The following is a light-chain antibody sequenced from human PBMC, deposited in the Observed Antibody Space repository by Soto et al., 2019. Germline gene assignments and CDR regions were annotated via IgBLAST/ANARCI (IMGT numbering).Light chain of an antibody. J-gene: IGKJ2*01. CDR2: WAS. CDR3: DHYYNAPRT. Sequence: DIVMTQSPDSLAVSLGERATINCKSSQSVLSSSNNKNYLAWYQQKPGQPPKLLIYWASTRESGVPDRFSGSGSGTDFTLTISSLQAEDVAVYYCDHYYNAPRTFGQGTKLEIK. V-gene: IGKV4-1*01. CDR1: QSVLSSSNNKNY.